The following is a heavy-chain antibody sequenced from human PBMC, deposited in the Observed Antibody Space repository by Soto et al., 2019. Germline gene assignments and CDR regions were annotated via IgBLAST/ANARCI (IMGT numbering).Heavy chain of an antibody. V-gene: IGHV3-23*01. CDR2: LTGSSSNT. J-gene: IGHJ4*02. Sequence: GSLILSCAASGFSFRNYAMSWVRQAPGKGLEWISTLTGSSSNTYYADSVKGRFAISRDNSRNTLYLQMHSLTAEDTAVYYCANGRATYGLLTHDYWGQGTLVTVSS. CDR1: GFSFRNYA. D-gene: IGHD3-9*01. CDR3: ANGRATYGLLTHDY.